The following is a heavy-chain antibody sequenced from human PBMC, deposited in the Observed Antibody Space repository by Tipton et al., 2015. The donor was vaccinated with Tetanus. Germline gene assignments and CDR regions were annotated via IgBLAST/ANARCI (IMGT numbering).Heavy chain of an antibody. CDR1: GYTFTSYD. Sequence: QSGPEVKKPGASVKVSCKASGYTFTSYDINWVRQATGQGLEWMGWMNPNSGNTGYAQKFQGRVTMTRNTSISTAYMELSSLRSEDTAVYYCARADLVVPAAIEDGMDVWGQGTTVTVSS. J-gene: IGHJ6*02. D-gene: IGHD2-2*01. CDR3: ARADLVVPAAIEDGMDV. CDR2: MNPNSGNT. V-gene: IGHV1-8*01.